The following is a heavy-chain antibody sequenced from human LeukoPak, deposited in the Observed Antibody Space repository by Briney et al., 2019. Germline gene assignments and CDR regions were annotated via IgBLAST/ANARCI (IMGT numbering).Heavy chain of an antibody. J-gene: IGHJ4*02. CDR2: IYHSGST. CDR1: GGSISSDNW. V-gene: IGHV4-4*02. Sequence: SETLSLTCAVSGGSISSDNWWNWVRQSPGKGLEWIGQIYHSGSTNYSPSLKSRVTIPVDRSKNQFSLKLTSVTAADTAIYYCARDLVDSGGYYFDHWGQGTLVTVSS. D-gene: IGHD3-22*01. CDR3: ARDLVDSGGYYFDH.